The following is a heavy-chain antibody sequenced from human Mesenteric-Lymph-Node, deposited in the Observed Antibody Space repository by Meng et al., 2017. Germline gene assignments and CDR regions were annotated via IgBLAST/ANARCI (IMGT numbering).Heavy chain of an antibody. D-gene: IGHD6-19*01. CDR1: GYSISSGYY. J-gene: IGHJ4*02. CDR3: ARVLAVAGNDY. V-gene: IGHV4-38-2*02. Sequence: SETLSLTCTVSGYSISSGYYWGWIRQPPGKGLEWIGSIYHSGSTYYNPSLKSRVTISVDTSKNQFSLKLSSVTAADTAVYYCARVLAVAGNDYWGQGTLVTVSS. CDR2: IYHSGST.